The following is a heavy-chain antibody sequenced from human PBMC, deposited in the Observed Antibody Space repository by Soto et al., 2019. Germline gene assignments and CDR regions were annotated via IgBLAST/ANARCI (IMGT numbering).Heavy chain of an antibody. D-gene: IGHD3-10*01. V-gene: IGHV1-2*02. CDR2: INPNSGGT. CDR3: ARDLMAHYYGSGSYPYYYGMDV. J-gene: IGHJ6*02. Sequence: ASVKVSCKASGYTFTGYYMHWVRQAPGQGLEWMGWINPNSGGTNYAQKFQGRVTMTRDTSISTAYMELSRLRSDDTAVYYCARDLMAHYYGSGSYPYYYGMDVWGQGTTVTVYS. CDR1: GYTFTGYY.